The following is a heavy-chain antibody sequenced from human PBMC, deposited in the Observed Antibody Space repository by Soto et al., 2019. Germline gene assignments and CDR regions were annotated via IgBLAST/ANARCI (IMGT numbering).Heavy chain of an antibody. Sequence: GGSLRRSCATSEFIFMSYGMHWVRQAPGKGPEWVAYIWYDGTNKFYADSVKGRFTISRDNSKNTLSLQMDSLTAEDTAVYYSAREPAFGFLWLATPDPWGREPLSTVSS. CDR1: EFIFMSYG. V-gene: IGHV3-33*01. D-gene: IGHD3-3*01. J-gene: IGHJ5*02. CDR2: IWYDGTNK. CDR3: AREPAFGFLWLATPDP.